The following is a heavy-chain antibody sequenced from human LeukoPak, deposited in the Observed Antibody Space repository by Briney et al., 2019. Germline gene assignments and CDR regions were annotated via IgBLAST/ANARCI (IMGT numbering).Heavy chain of an antibody. CDR1: GYTFTNYD. CDR2: INPKSGGT. V-gene: IGHV1-2*02. J-gene: IGHJ4*02. D-gene: IGHD1-26*01. CDR3: AREWENFDK. Sequence: GASVKVSCKASGYTFTNYDITWVRQAPGQGLEWMGWINPKSGGTKYAQRFQGRVTMTRDTSISTAYMEVSRLTYDDTAVYYCAREWENFDKWGQGTLVTVSS.